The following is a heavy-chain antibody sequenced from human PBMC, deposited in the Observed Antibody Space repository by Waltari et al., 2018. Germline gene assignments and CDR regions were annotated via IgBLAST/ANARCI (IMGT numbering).Heavy chain of an antibody. CDR1: GGTFSSYA. CDR3: ARAREEILVVYAYYGMDV. J-gene: IGHJ6*02. V-gene: IGHV1-69*14. CDR2: IIPIFGTA. D-gene: IGHD2-8*02. Sequence: QVQLVQSGAEVKKPGSSVKVSCKASGGTFSSYAISWVRQAPGQGLEWMGGIIPIFGTANYAQKFQGRVTITADKSTSTAYMELSRLRSDDTAVYYCARAREEILVVYAYYGMDVWGQGTTVTVSS.